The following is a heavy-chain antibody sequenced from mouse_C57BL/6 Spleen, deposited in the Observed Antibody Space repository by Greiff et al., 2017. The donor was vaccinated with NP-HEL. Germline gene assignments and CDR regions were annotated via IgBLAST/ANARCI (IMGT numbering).Heavy chain of an antibody. V-gene: IGHV1-55*01. CDR2: IYPGSGST. Sequence: VQLQQPGAELVKPGASVTMSCKASGYTFTSYWITWVKQRPGQGLEWIGDIYPGSGSTNYNEKFKSKATLTVDTSSSTAYMQLSSLTSEVSAVYYCARSPFGMDYWGQGTSVTVPS. CDR3: ARSPFGMDY. CDR1: GYTFTSYW. J-gene: IGHJ4*01.